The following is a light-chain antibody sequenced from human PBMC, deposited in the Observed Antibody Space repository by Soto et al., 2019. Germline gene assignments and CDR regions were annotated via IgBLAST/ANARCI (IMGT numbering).Light chain of an antibody. CDR1: QSVSSSY. V-gene: IGKV3-20*01. CDR2: GAS. CDR3: QQYGSSPLT. J-gene: IGKJ4*01. Sequence: EIVLTQSPGTLSLSPGERATLSCRASQSVSSSYLAWYQQKPCQAPRLLIYGASSRATGIPDRFSVSGSGTDFTLTISRLEPADFAVYYCQQYGSSPLTFGGGTKGEIK.